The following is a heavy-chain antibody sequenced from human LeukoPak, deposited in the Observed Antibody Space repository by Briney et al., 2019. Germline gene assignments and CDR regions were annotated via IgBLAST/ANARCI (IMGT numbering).Heavy chain of an antibody. V-gene: IGHV3-23*01. Sequence: PGGSLRLSCAASGFTFSSYAMSWVRQAPGKGLEWVSAISGGGGSTYYADSVKGRFTISRDNAKNSLYLQMNSLRAEDTAVYYCARWGPYDFWSGYRVNPFDYWGQGTLVTVPS. D-gene: IGHD3-3*01. J-gene: IGHJ4*02. CDR2: ISGGGGST. CDR3: ARWGPYDFWSGYRVNPFDY. CDR1: GFTFSSYA.